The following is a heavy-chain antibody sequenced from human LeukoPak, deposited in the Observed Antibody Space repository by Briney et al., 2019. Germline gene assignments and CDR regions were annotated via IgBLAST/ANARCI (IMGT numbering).Heavy chain of an antibody. CDR2: IYYSGST. CDR1: GGSISSYY. Sequence: PSETLSLTCTVPGGSISSYYWSWIRQPPGKGLEWIGYIYYSGSTNYNPSLKSRVTISVDTSKNQFSLKLSSVTAADTAVYYCARQADEGRFDPWGQGTLVTVSS. CDR3: ARQADEGRFDP. J-gene: IGHJ5*02. V-gene: IGHV4-59*08.